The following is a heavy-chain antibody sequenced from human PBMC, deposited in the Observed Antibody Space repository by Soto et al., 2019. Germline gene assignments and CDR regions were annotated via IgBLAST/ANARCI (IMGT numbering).Heavy chain of an antibody. CDR2: IYYSGST. J-gene: IGHJ6*02. D-gene: IGHD2-15*01. CDR1: GGSISSGGYY. CDR3: AASCVGGGRFSYCGMDV. Sequence: SETLSLTCTVSGGSISSGGYYWSWIRQHPGKGLEWIGYIYYSGSTYYNPSLKSRVTISVDTSKNQFSLKLSSVTAADTAVYYCAASCVGGGRFSYCGMDVWGQGTTVTVAS. V-gene: IGHV4-31*03.